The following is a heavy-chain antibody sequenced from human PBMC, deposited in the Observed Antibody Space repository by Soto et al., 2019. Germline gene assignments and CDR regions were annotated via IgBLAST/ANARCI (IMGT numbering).Heavy chain of an antibody. CDR2: IYWDDDK. V-gene: IGHV2-5*02. J-gene: IGHJ4*02. D-gene: IGHD6-6*01. Sequence: QITLKESGPTLVKPTQTLTLTCTFSGFSLSTSGVGVGWIRQPPGKALECLALIYWDDDKHYSPSLKTRLTITKDTSKDQVVLTMTNMDPVDTATYCCVHTPSARLLHYWGRGTLVTVSS. CDR1: GFSLSTSGVG. CDR3: VHTPSARLLHY.